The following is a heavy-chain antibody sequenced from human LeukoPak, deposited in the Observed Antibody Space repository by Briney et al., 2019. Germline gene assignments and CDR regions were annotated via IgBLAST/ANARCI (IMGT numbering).Heavy chain of an antibody. J-gene: IGHJ6*02. CDR2: ISYDGSNK. CDR1: GFTFSSYA. D-gene: IGHD1-26*01. Sequence: PGGSLRLSCAASGFTFSSYAMHWVRQAPGKGLEWVAVISYDGSNKYYADSVKGRFTISRDNSKNTLYLQMNSLRAEDTAVYYCAREEREAAYYYYGMDVWGQGTTVTVSS. CDR3: AREEREAAYYYYGMDV. V-gene: IGHV3-30-3*01.